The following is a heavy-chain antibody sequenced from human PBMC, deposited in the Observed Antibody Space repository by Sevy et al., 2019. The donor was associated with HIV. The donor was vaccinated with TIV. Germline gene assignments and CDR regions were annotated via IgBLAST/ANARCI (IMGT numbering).Heavy chain of an antibody. CDR3: ARTEGNEEFINYFDY. D-gene: IGHD3-10*01. V-gene: IGHV4-4*07. CDR1: GGSISSDY. CDR2: IYASGST. Sequence: SETLSLTCTVSGGSISSDYWSWIRQPAGKGLEWIGRIYASGSTNYSPSLKSRVSMSVDTSKNQFSLKLSSVTAADTAVYYCARTEGNEEFINYFDYWGQGTPVTVSS. J-gene: IGHJ4*02.